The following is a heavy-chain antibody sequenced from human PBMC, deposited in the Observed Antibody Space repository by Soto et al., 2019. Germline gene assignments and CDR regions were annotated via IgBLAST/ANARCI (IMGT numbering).Heavy chain of an antibody. V-gene: IGHV1-69*13. CDR3: ARSYYDSSGFPQRQFDY. CDR1: GGTFSSYA. CDR2: IIPIFGTA. J-gene: IGHJ4*02. Sequence: SVKVSCKASGGTFSSYAISWVRQAPGRGLEWMGGIIPIFGTANYAQKFQGRVTITADESTSTAYMELSSLRSEDTAVYYCARSYYDSSGFPQRQFDYWGQGTLVTVSS. D-gene: IGHD3-22*01.